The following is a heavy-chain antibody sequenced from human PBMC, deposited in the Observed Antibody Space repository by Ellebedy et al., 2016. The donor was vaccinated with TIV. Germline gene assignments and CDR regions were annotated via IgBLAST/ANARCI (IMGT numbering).Heavy chain of an antibody. CDR2: INWNGGST. Sequence: GGSLRLXXAASGFTFDDYGMSWVRQAPGKGLEWVSGINWNGGSTGYADSVKGRFTISRDNAKNSLYLQMNSLRAEDTALYYCAKDSKGTGTPAFDIWGQGTMVTVSS. V-gene: IGHV3-20*03. CDR3: AKDSKGTGTPAFDI. J-gene: IGHJ3*02. D-gene: IGHD1-7*01. CDR1: GFTFDDYG.